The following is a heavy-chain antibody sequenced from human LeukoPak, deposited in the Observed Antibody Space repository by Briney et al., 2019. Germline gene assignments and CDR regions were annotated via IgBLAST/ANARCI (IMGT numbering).Heavy chain of an antibody. CDR1: GFTFSSYA. D-gene: IGHD3-22*01. CDR2: ISGSGGST. V-gene: IGHV3-23*01. J-gene: IGHJ5*02. CDR3: AKDPYYDSSGYPEA. Sequence: SGGTLRLSCAASGFTFSSYAMSWVRQAPGKGLEWVSAISGSGGSTYYADSVKGRFTISRDNSKNTLYLQMNSLRAEDTAVYYCAKDPYYDSSGYPEAWGQGTLVTVSS.